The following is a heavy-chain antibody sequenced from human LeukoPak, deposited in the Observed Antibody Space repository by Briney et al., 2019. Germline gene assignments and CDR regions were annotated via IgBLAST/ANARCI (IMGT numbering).Heavy chain of an antibody. D-gene: IGHD4-11*01. J-gene: IGHJ4*02. Sequence: GGSLRLACAASGFTFNNYGMHWVRQAPGKGLEWVAFIRYNGNNQYYADSVKGRFTISRDNSKNTLYLQMNSLRAEDTAVYYCATVYSNYARGYFDYWGQGTLVTVSS. V-gene: IGHV3-30*02. CDR2: IRYNGNNQ. CDR1: GFTFNNYG. CDR3: ATVYSNYARGYFDY.